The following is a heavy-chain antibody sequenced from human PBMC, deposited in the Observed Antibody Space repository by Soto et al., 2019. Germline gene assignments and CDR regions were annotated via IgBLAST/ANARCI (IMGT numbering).Heavy chain of an antibody. J-gene: IGHJ3*01. CDR3: VRGKEKQFV. CDR1: GFTLSNYW. Sequence: EVQLVESGGGLVQPGGSLRLSCAASGFTLSNYWMHWVRQAPGKGLVWVXXINSDGSVTSYADSVKGRFTIXXXXXXXXXXXXMNSLRAEDTAVYYCVRGKEKQFVWGQGTMVTVSS. CDR2: INSDGSVT. V-gene: IGHV3-74*01.